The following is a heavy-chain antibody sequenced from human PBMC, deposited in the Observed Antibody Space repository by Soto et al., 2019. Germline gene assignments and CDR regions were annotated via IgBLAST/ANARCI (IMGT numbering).Heavy chain of an antibody. V-gene: IGHV1-3*01. J-gene: IGHJ6*02. D-gene: IGHD3-16*01. CDR3: ARDTVGGNYYGMDV. CDR1: GYTFTSYA. Sequence: SGQVSFKASGYTFTSYAMHWVRQAPGQRLEWMGWINAGNGNTKYSQKFQGRVTITRDTSASTAYMELSSLRSEDTAVYYCARDTVGGNYYGMDVWGQGTTVTVSS. CDR2: INAGNGNT.